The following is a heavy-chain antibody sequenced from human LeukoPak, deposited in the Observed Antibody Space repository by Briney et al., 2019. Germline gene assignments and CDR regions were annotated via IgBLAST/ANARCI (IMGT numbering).Heavy chain of an antibody. D-gene: IGHD1-14*01. CDR1: GYTFTSHH. Sequence: ASVKVSCKASGYTFTSHHVHWVRQAPGQGLEWMGIINSSGGSTNYARKLQGRVTMTRDTSISTAYMELSGLRSDDTAVYYCARGVAGVYFYYYMDVWGKGTTVTVSS. V-gene: IGHV1-46*01. J-gene: IGHJ6*03. CDR2: INSSGGST. CDR3: ARGVAGVYFYYYMDV.